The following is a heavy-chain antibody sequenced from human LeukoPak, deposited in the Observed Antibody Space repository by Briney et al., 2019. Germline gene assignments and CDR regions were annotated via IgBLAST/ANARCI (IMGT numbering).Heavy chain of an antibody. CDR2: IYYSGST. Sequence: SETLSLTCTVSGYSISSGYYWGWIRQPPGKGLEWIGSIYYSGSTYYNPSLKSRVTISVDTSKNQFSLKLSSVTAADTAVYYCAREPSGYGDERDAFDIWGQGTMVTVSS. V-gene: IGHV4-38-2*02. J-gene: IGHJ3*02. D-gene: IGHD4-17*01. CDR3: AREPSGYGDERDAFDI. CDR1: GYSISSGYY.